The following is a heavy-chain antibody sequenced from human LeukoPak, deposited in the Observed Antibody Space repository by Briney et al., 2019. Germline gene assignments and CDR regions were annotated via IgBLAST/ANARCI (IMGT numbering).Heavy chain of an antibody. V-gene: IGHV4-59*12. CDR1: GGSISSYY. CDR2: IHYSGAT. Sequence: SETLSLTCTVSGGSISSYYWSWIRQPPGKGLEWIASIHYSGATYYNPSLKSRVTISVDTSKNQFSLKLSSVTAADTAVYYCARASFYYGSGEWFDPWGQGTLVTVSS. CDR3: ARASFYYGSGEWFDP. D-gene: IGHD3-10*01. J-gene: IGHJ5*02.